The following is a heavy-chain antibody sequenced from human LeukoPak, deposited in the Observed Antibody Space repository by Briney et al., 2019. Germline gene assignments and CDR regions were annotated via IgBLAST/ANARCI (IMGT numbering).Heavy chain of an antibody. Sequence: ASVKVSCKASGYTFTGYYIHWVRQAPGQGLEWMAWINPNNGGTNYAQKFQGRVTVTKDTSISTAYMELSSLRSDDTAVYYCAREDTSLQYQIWGQGTLVTVSS. CDR2: INPNNGGT. D-gene: IGHD5-18*01. CDR3: AREDTSLQYQI. CDR1: GYTFTGYY. V-gene: IGHV1-2*02. J-gene: IGHJ4*02.